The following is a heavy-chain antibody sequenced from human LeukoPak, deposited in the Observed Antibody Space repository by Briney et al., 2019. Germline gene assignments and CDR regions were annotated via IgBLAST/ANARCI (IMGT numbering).Heavy chain of an antibody. J-gene: IGHJ4*02. CDR1: GFTFSSYS. CDR2: ISSSSYI. CDR3: ARGPSYGYLLAEDY. D-gene: IGHD5-18*01. V-gene: IGHV3-21*01. Sequence: PGGSLRLSCAASGFTFSSYSMNWVRQAPGKGLEWVSSISSSSYIYYADSVKGRFTISRDNAKNSLYLQMNSLRAEDTAVYYCARGPSYGYLLAEDYWGQGTLVTVSS.